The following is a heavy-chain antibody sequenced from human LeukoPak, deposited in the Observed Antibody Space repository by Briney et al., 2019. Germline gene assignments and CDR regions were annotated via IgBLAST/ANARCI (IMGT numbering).Heavy chain of an antibody. D-gene: IGHD3-22*01. CDR2: IYYSGST. CDR1: GGSISSYY. CDR3: ARGEKYYYDSSGYYYFDH. J-gene: IGHJ4*02. V-gene: IGHV4-59*01. Sequence: PSETLSLTCTVSGGSISSYYWSWIRQPPGKGLEWIGYIYYSGSTNYNPSLKSRVTISVDTSKNQFSLKLSSVTAADTAVYYCARGEKYYYDSSGYYYFDHWGQGTLVTVSS.